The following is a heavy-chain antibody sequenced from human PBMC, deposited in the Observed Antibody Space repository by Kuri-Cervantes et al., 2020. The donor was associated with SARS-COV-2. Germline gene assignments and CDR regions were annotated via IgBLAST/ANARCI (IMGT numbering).Heavy chain of an antibody. V-gene: IGHV3-23*01. D-gene: IGHD4-17*01. CDR2: ISGSGGST. CDR1: GFTFSSYA. J-gene: IGHJ4*02. Sequence: GGSLRLSCAASGFTFSSYAMSWVRQAPGKGLEWVSAISGSGGSTYYADSVKGRFTISRDNSKNTLYLQMNSLRAEDTAVYYCARDDYGDGFTYWGQGTLVTVSS. CDR3: ARDDYGDGFTY.